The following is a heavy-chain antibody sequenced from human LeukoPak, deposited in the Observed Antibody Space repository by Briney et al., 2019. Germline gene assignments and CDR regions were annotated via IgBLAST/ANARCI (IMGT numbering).Heavy chain of an antibody. Sequence: GGSLRLSCAASGFTFSDYYMSWIRQAPGKGLEWVSYIGSSGRTIYYADSVKGRFTISRDNAKNSLYLQMNSLRTGDTALYYCAKDSGYCGGDCYPDYWGQGTLVTVSS. V-gene: IGHV3-11*01. CDR1: GFTFSDYY. CDR2: IGSSGRTI. CDR3: AKDSGYCGGDCYPDY. J-gene: IGHJ4*02. D-gene: IGHD2-21*02.